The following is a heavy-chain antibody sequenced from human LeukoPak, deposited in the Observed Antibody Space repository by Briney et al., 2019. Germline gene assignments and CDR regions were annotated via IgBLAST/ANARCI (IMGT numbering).Heavy chain of an antibody. D-gene: IGHD2-2*01. CDR3: ASSGGYCSSTSCLLDY. J-gene: IGHJ4*02. CDR2: IYPGDSDT. V-gene: IGHV5-51*01. Sequence: GESLKISCKGSGSRFSSYWIGRVRQMPGKGLEWMGIIYPGDSDTRYSPSFEGQVTISADKSITTAYLQWSSLKASDTAMYYCASSGGYCSSTSCLLDYWGQGTLVTVSS. CDR1: GSRFSSYW.